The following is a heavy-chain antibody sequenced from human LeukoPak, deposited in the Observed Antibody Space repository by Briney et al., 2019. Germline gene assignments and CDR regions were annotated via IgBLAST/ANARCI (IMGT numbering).Heavy chain of an antibody. D-gene: IGHD2-2*02. J-gene: IGHJ4*02. V-gene: IGHV3-53*01. Sequence: PGGSLRLSCAASGFTVSSNYMSWVRQAPGKGLGWVSVIYIVGSTYYADSVKGRFTISRDNSKNTLYLQMNSLRAEDTAVYYCAREACSSTSCYTAYFDYWGQGTLVTVSS. CDR2: IYIVGST. CDR1: GFTVSSNY. CDR3: AREACSSTSCYTAYFDY.